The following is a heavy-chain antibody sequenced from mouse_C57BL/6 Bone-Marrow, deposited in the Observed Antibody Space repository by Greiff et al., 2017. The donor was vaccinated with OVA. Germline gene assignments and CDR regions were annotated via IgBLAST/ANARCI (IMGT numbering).Heavy chain of an antibody. D-gene: IGHD2-4*01. CDR1: GYTFTSYD. J-gene: IGHJ4*01. Sequence: VQLQQSGPELVKPGASVKLSCKASGYTFTSYDISWVKQRPGQGLEWIGWIYPRDGSTKYNEKFKGKATLTVDTSSSTAYMELHSLTSEDAAVYFCAREGAFYYDYERDAMDYWGQGTSVTVAS. CDR3: AREGAFYYDYERDAMDY. CDR2: IYPRDGST. V-gene: IGHV1-85*01.